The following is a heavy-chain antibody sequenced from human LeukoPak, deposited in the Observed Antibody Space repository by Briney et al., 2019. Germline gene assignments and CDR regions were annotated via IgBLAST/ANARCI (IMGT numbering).Heavy chain of an antibody. J-gene: IGHJ4*02. Sequence: PGGSLRLSCAASGFTFNSYAMSWVRQAPGKGLEWVSVISDSGGSTYHADSVKGRFTISRDNSKNTLFLQMNSLRAEDTAVYFCAKATYSYGTFDYWGQGTLVTVSS. D-gene: IGHD5-18*01. CDR1: GFTFNSYA. V-gene: IGHV3-23*01. CDR3: AKATYSYGTFDY. CDR2: ISDSGGST.